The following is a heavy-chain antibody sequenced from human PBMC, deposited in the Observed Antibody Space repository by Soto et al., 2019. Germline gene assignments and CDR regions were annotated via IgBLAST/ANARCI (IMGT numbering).Heavy chain of an antibody. D-gene: IGHD3-3*01. J-gene: IGHJ4*02. Sequence: GGSLRLSCTTSGFSFASFAMTWVRQAPGKGLEWVATISGSDGKTYYADSVKGRFSISRDTSRNTLYLQMNSLRAEDTAIYYCAKWSYLDYWGQGTRVTVSS. V-gene: IGHV3-23*01. CDR1: GFSFASFA. CDR2: ISGSDGKT. CDR3: AKWSYLDY.